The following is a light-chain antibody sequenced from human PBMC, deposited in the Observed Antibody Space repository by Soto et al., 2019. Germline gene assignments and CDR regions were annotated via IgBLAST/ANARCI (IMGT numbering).Light chain of an antibody. CDR1: SSNIGAGYD. CDR3: QSYDSSLRGV. Sequence: QSMLTQPPSVSGAPWQRVTISCTGSSSNIGAGYDVHWYQQLPGTAPKLLIYGNNNRPSGVPDRFSGSKSGTSASLAITGLQAEDEADYYCQSYDSSLRGVFGGGTKLTVL. CDR2: GNN. V-gene: IGLV1-40*01. J-gene: IGLJ2*01.